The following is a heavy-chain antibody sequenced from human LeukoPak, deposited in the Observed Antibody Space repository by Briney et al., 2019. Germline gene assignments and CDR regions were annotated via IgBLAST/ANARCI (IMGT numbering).Heavy chain of an antibody. CDR1: GYSISSSNW. D-gene: IGHD3-22*01. V-gene: IGHV2-70*01. J-gene: IGHJ4*02. Sequence: TLSLTCAVSGYSISSSNWWGWIRQPPGKALEWLALIDWDDDKYYRTSLKTRLTISQDTSKNQVVLTMTNMDPVDTATYYCARIQGRWLIDYWGPGTLVTVSS. CDR3: ARIQGRWLIDY. CDR2: IDWDDDK.